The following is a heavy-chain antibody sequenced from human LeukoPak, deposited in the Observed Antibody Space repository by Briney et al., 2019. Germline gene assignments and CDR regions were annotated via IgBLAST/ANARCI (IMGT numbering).Heavy chain of an antibody. D-gene: IGHD3-9*01. V-gene: IGHV1-69*13. CDR3: ARSKDLRLDDIYY. CDR2: IIPIFGTA. CDR1: GGTFSSYA. Sequence: SVKVSCKASGGTFSSYAFSWVRQAPGQGLERMGGIIPIFGTANYAQKFQGRVTITADESTSTAYMELSSLRSEDTAVYYCARSKDLRLDDIYYWGQGTLVTVSS. J-gene: IGHJ4*02.